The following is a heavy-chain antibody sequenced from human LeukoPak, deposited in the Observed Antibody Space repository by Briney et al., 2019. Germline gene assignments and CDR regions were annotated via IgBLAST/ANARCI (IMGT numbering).Heavy chain of an antibody. CDR2: ISDSGGST. V-gene: IGHV3-64*04. CDR1: GFPFSSYA. D-gene: IGHD1-26*01. J-gene: IGHJ4*02. Sequence: GGSLRLSCSASGFPFSSYAMHWVRQAPGKGLEYVSAISDSGGSTYYADSVKGRFTISRDNSKNTLYLQMNSLRAEDTAVYYCAKDPSWEPPGNWGQGTLVTVSS. CDR3: AKDPSWEPPGN.